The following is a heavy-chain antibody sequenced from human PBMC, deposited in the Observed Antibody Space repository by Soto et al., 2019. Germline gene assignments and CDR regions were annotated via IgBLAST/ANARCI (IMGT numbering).Heavy chain of an antibody. V-gene: IGHV4-39*01. CDR1: GGSISSSSYY. Sequence: PSETLSPTCPVSGGSISSSSYYWGWVRQPPGKGLEWIGSIYYSGSTYYNPSLKSRVTISVDTSKNQFSLKLSSVTAADTAVYYCATPSHGRQLAPVFDYWGQGTLVTAPQ. J-gene: IGHJ4*02. D-gene: IGHD6-6*01. CDR2: IYYSGST. CDR3: ATPSHGRQLAPVFDY.